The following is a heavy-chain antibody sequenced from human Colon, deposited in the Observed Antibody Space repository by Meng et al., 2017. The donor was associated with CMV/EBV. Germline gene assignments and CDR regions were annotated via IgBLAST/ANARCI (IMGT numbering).Heavy chain of an antibody. CDR2: INSSGGST. V-gene: IGHV1-46*01. J-gene: IGHJ6*02. CDR3: ARDAVDYASGSLGRHLDV. Sequence: ASVKVSCKASGYTFTNYYMHWVRQAPGQGYEWMGVINSSGGSTSHAQKFQGRLTMTRDTSTSTVYMELSSLRPEETAIYYCARDAVDYASGSLGRHLDVWGQGTTVTVSS. D-gene: IGHD3-10*01. CDR1: GYTFTNYY.